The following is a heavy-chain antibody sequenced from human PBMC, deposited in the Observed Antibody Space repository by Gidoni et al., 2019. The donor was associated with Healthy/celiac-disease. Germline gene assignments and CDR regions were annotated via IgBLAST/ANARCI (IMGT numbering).Heavy chain of an antibody. D-gene: IGHD4-17*01. J-gene: IGHJ5*02. Sequence: QVQLQASGPGLVKPSETLSLTCTFSGSSISSYYWSWIRQPPGKGLEWIGYIYYSGSTNYNPSLKSRVNISVDTSKNQFSLKLSSVTAADTAVYYWARVGMTTVTTLGWFDPWGQGTLVTVSS. V-gene: IGHV4-59*01. CDR2: IYYSGST. CDR1: GSSISSYY. CDR3: ARVGMTTVTTLGWFDP.